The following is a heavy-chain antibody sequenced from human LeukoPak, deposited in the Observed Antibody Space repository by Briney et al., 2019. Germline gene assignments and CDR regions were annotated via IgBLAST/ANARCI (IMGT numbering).Heavy chain of an antibody. CDR2: ISWNSGDI. D-gene: IGHD3-10*01. CDR1: GFTFEDYA. J-gene: IGHJ4*02. Sequence: GGSLRLSCAASGFTFEDYAMHWVRLAPGKGLEGVSGISWNSGDIGYADSVKGRFTISRDNSKNTLYLQMNSLRAEDTAVYYCVREAGGGVDYGGQGTLVTVSS. CDR3: VREAGGGVDY. V-gene: IGHV3-9*01.